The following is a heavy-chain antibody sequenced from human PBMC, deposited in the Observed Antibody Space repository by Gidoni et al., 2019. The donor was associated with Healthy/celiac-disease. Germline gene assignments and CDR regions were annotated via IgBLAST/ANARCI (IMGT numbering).Heavy chain of an antibody. V-gene: IGHV1-24*01. Sequence: QVQLVQPGAEVKKPGASVKVSCKVSGYTLTELSMHWVRQAPGKGLEWMGGFDPEDGETIYAQKFQGRVTMTEDTSTDTAYMELSSLRSEDTAVYYCATAWYSSGWYPYYYYGMDVWGQGTTVTVSS. CDR3: ATAWYSSGWYPYYYYGMDV. CDR1: GYTLTELS. D-gene: IGHD6-19*01. J-gene: IGHJ6*02. CDR2: FDPEDGET.